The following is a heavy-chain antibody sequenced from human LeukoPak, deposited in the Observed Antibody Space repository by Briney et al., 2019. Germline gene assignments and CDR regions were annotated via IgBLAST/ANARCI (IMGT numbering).Heavy chain of an antibody. J-gene: IGHJ4*02. CDR3: ARERSGSPY. V-gene: IGHV3-48*03. CDR2: ISSSGSTI. Sequence: GGSLRLSCAASGFTFSSYEMNWVRQAPGKGLEWVSYISSSGSTIYYADSVKGRFTISRDNAKNSLYLQMNSLRAEDTAVYYRARERSGSPYWGQGTLVTVSS. CDR1: GFTFSSYE. D-gene: IGHD3-10*01.